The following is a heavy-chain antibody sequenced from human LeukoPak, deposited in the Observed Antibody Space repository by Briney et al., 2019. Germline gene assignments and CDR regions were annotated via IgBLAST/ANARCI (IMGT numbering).Heavy chain of an antibody. Sequence: ASVTVSCKASGYTFTSYDINWVRQATGQGLEWMGWMNPNSGNTGYAQKFQGRVTMTRDTSISTAYMELSSLSSDDTAVYYCARTPSNAWRNNDYWGQGTLVTVSS. J-gene: IGHJ4*02. D-gene: IGHD1/OR15-1a*01. V-gene: IGHV1-8*01. CDR2: MNPNSGNT. CDR1: GYTFTSYD. CDR3: ARTPSNAWRNNDY.